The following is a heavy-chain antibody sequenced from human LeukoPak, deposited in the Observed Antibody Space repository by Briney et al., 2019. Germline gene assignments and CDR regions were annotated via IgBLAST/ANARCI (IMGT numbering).Heavy chain of an antibody. CDR3: ARDNYYGSGSPDIYFDY. V-gene: IGHV3-48*03. J-gene: IGHJ4*02. Sequence: GGSLRLSCAASGFTFSNYEMNWVRQAPGKGLEWVSYISSSGSTIYYADSVKGRFTISRDNAKNSLYLQMNSLRAEDTAVYYCARDNYYGSGSPDIYFDYWGQGTLVTVSS. D-gene: IGHD3-10*01. CDR2: ISSSGSTI. CDR1: GFTFSNYE.